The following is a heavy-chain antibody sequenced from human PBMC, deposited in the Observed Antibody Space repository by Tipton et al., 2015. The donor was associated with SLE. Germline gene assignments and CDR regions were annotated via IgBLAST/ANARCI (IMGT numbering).Heavy chain of an antibody. CDR2: TYQGGDT. D-gene: IGHD5-24*01. V-gene: IGHV4-59*11. J-gene: IGHJ5*02. Sequence: GLVKPSETLSLTCSVSGGSTRSHAWTWIRQTPGKRLEWIGYTYQGGDTNYNPSLQSRLTISLDTSRNQGSLKLTSLTTADPAVYYCARVLVEGADVARLRWGPKHARQEVKGVFDPWGQGILVAVSS. CDR3: ARVLVEGADVARLRWGPKHARQEVKGVFDP. CDR1: GGSTRSHA.